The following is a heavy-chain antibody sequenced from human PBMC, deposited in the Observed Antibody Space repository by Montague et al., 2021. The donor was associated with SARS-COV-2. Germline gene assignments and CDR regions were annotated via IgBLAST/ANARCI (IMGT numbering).Heavy chain of an antibody. CDR1: GFSLSTSGMC. J-gene: IGHJ4*02. CDR3: ARDKYYYDSSGYYPLVYFDX. V-gene: IGHV2-70*11. Sequence: PALVKPTQTLTLTCTFSGFSLSTSGMCVSRIRQPPGKALEWLARIDWDDDKYYSTSLKTRLTISKDTSKNQVVLTMTNMDPVDTATYYCARDKYYYDSSGYYPLVYFDXWGQGTLVTVSS. D-gene: IGHD3-22*01. CDR2: IDWDDDK.